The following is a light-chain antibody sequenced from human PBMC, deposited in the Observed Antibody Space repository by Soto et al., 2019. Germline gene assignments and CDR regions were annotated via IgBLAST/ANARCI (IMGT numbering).Light chain of an antibody. V-gene: IGKV3-11*01. CDR2: DTS. J-gene: IGKJ3*01. Sequence: EIVLTQSPATLSLSPGERATLSCRASQSVSSDFAWYQQKPGQAPRLLIYDTSNRATAIPARFSGSGSGTDFTLPISSLEPEDFAVYDCQHRHNFGPGTKVDSK. CDR3: QHRHN. CDR1: QSVSSD.